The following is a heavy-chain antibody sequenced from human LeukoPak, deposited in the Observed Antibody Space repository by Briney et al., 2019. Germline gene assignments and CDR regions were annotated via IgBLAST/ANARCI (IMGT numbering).Heavy chain of an antibody. CDR3: ARDMISTPGGAFDI. CDR2: IWYDGSNK. J-gene: IGHJ3*02. V-gene: IGHV3-33*01. Sequence: GGSLRLSCAASGFTFSSYGMHWVRQAPGKGLEWVAVIWYDGSNKYYADSVKGRFTISRDNSKNTLYLQMNSLRAEDTAVYYRARDMISTPGGAFDIWGQGTMVTVSS. CDR1: GFTFSSYG. D-gene: IGHD3-22*01.